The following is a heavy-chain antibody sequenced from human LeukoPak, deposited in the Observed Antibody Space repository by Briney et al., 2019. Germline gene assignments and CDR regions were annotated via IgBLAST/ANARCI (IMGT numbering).Heavy chain of an antibody. CDR2: IWYDGSNK. CDR3: ARDLIAAAGTVGWFDP. V-gene: IGHV3-33*01. D-gene: IGHD6-13*01. J-gene: IGHJ5*02. CDR1: GFTFSSYG. Sequence: WSLRLSCAASGFTFSSYGMHWVRQAPGKGLEWVAVIWYDGSNKYYADSVKGRFTISRDNSKNTLYLQMNSLRAEDTAVYYCARDLIAAAGTVGWFDPWGQGTLVTVSS.